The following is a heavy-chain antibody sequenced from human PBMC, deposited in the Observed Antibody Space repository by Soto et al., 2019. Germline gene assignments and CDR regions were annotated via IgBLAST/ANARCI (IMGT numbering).Heavy chain of an antibody. CDR3: AKRTDSSGYYGFIRMSPYYFDY. CDR1: GFTFSSYA. V-gene: IGHV3-23*01. Sequence: TGGSLRLSCAASGFTFSSYAMSWVRQAPGKGLEWVSAISGSGGSTYYADSVKGRFTISRDNSKNTLYLQMNSLRAEDTAVYYCAKRTDSSGYYGFIRMSPYYFDYWGQGTLVTVSS. J-gene: IGHJ4*02. CDR2: ISGSGGST. D-gene: IGHD3-22*01.